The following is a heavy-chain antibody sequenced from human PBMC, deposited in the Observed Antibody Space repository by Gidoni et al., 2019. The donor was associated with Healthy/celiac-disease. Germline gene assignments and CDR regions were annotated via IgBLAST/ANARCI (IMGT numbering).Heavy chain of an antibody. Sequence: EVQLVESGGVVVQPGGSLRLSCSASGFPFDDYTMHWVRQAPGKGLEWVSLRSWDGGSTYYADSVKGRFTISRDNSKNSLYLQMNSLRTEDTALYYCAKVMVRGVTLYYGMDVWGQGTTVTVSS. D-gene: IGHD3-10*01. CDR3: AKVMVRGVTLYYGMDV. CDR2: RSWDGGST. V-gene: IGHV3-43*01. J-gene: IGHJ6*02. CDR1: GFPFDDYT.